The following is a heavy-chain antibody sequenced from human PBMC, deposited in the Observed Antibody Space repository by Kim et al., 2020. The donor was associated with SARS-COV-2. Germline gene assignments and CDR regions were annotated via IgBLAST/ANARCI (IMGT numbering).Heavy chain of an antibody. D-gene: IGHD6-19*01. V-gene: IGHV4-4*02. Sequence: SETLSLTCAVSGGSISSSNWWSWVRQPPGKGLEWIGETYHSGSTNYNPSLKSRVTISVDKSKNQFSLKLSSVTAADTAVYYCARTGGAVAERLGYYYYGMDVWGQGTTVP. CDR1: GGSISSSNW. CDR2: TYHSGST. J-gene: IGHJ6*02. CDR3: ARTGGAVAERLGYYYYGMDV.